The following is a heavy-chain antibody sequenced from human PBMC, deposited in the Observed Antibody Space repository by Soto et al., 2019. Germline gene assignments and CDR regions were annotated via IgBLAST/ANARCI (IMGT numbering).Heavy chain of an antibody. D-gene: IGHD4-4*01. Sequence: SETLSLTCAVSSGSISSSNWWSWVRQPPGKGLEWIGEIYHSGSTNYNPSLKSRVTISVDKSKNQFSLKLSSVTAADTAVYYCASRHDYSTFWFDPWGQGTLVTVSS. V-gene: IGHV4-4*02. J-gene: IGHJ5*02. CDR2: IYHSGST. CDR3: ASRHDYSTFWFDP. CDR1: SGSISSSNW.